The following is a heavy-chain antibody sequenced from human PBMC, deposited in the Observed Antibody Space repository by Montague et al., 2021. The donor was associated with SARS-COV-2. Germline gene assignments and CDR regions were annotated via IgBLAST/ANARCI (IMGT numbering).Heavy chain of an antibody. J-gene: IGHJ3*02. CDR2: IYYSGST. Sequence: TLSLPCTVSGGSISSGGYYWSWIRQHPGKGLEWIGYIYYSGSTYYXPSLKSRVTISVDTSKNQFSLKLSSVTAADTAVYYCARAASDIVLMVYAIRAFDIWGQGTMVTVSS. CDR3: ARAASDIVLMVYAIRAFDI. D-gene: IGHD2-8*01. CDR1: GGSISSGGYY. V-gene: IGHV4-31*03.